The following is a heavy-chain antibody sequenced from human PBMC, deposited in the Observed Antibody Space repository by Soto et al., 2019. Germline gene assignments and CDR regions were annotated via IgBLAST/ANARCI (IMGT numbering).Heavy chain of an antibody. J-gene: IGHJ6*02. Sequence: PSETLSLTSAVYGGSFSGYYWSWIRQPPGKGLEWIGEINHSGSTNYNPSLKSRVTISVDTSKNQFSLKLSSVTAADTAVYYCARYRVPLTLRFLEWTRTSQRYYYGMDVRGQGTTVTVSS. CDR3: ARYRVPLTLRFLEWTRTSQRYYYGMDV. CDR1: GGSFSGYY. D-gene: IGHD3-3*01. CDR2: INHSGST. V-gene: IGHV4-34*01.